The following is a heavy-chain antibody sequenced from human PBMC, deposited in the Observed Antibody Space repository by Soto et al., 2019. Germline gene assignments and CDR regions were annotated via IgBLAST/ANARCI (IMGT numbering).Heavy chain of an antibody. Sequence: GKGLGWISPIRGSGGSTYYADSVKGRFTISRDNSKNTLYLQMNSLRAEDTAVYYCAKDRDTAAMPVFFDYWGQGTLVTVSS. D-gene: IGHD2-2*01. V-gene: IGHV3-23*01. J-gene: IGHJ4*02. CDR3: AKDRDTAAMPVFFDY. CDR2: IRGSGGST.